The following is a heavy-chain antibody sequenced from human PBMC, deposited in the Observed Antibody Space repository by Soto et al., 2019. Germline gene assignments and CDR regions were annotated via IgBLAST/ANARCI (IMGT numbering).Heavy chain of an antibody. CDR3: ARQGKWELLLDY. CDR1: GGSISSSSYY. D-gene: IGHD1-26*01. J-gene: IGHJ4*01. CDR2: NYYSGST. V-gene: IGHV4-39*01. Sequence: QLQLQESGPGLVKPSETLSLTCTVSGGSISSSSYYWDWIRQPPGKGLEWIGNNYYSGSTYYNPSLKSRVTISVDTSKKQLSLKLSSVSAADTAVYYCARQGKWELLLDYWGHGTLVTVSS.